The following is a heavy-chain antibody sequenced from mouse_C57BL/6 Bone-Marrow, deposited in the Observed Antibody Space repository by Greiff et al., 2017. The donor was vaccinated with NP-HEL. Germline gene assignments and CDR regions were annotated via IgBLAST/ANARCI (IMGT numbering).Heavy chain of an antibody. Sequence: EVKLVESGGGLVKPGGSLKLSCAASGFTFSSYAMSWVRQTPEKRLEWVATISDGGSYTYYPDNVKGRFTISRDNAKNNLYLQMSQLKSEDTAMYYCARGFTTVVVPGFAYWGQGTLVTVSA. V-gene: IGHV5-4*03. CDR1: GFTFSSYA. D-gene: IGHD1-1*01. J-gene: IGHJ3*01. CDR2: ISDGGSYT. CDR3: ARGFTTVVVPGFAY.